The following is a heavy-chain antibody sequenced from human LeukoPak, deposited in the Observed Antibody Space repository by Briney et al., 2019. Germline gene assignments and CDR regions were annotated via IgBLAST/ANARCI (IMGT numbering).Heavy chain of an antibody. D-gene: IGHD1-14*01. CDR3: AKSGPEGRYYFDY. Sequence: GRSLRLSCAASGFTFSSYGMHWVRQAPGKGLEWVAVISYDGSNKYYADSVKGRFTISRDNSKNTLYLQMNSLRAEDTAVYYCAKSGPEGRYYFDYWGQGTLVTVSS. CDR2: ISYDGSNK. CDR1: GFTFSSYG. V-gene: IGHV3-30*18. J-gene: IGHJ4*02.